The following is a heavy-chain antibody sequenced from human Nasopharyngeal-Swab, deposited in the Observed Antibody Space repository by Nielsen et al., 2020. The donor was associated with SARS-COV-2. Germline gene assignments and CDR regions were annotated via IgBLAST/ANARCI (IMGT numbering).Heavy chain of an antibody. J-gene: IGHJ6*02. CDR1: GGSFSSYY. Sequence: SETLSPTCAVYGGSFSSYYWSWIRQPPGKGLEWIGYIYYSGSTNYNPSLKSRVTISVDTSKNQFSLKLSSVTAADTAVYYCARGVKYSGYDPYYYGMDVWGQGTTVTVSS. CDR2: IYYSGST. D-gene: IGHD5-12*01. V-gene: IGHV4-59*01. CDR3: ARGVKYSGYDPYYYGMDV.